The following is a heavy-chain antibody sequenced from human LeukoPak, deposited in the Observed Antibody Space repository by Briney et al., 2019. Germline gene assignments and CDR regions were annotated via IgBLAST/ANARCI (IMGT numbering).Heavy chain of an antibody. J-gene: IGHJ4*02. D-gene: IGHD3-10*01. CDR3: AKGISLYGSGSNFGY. Sequence: GGSLRLSCAASGFTFDDYAMHWVRHAPGKGLEWVSFISWDGGSTFYADSVKGRFTISRDNKKNSLYLQINSLRAEDTALYYCAKGISLYGSGSNFGYWGQGALVTVCS. CDR1: GFTFDDYA. CDR2: ISWDGGST. V-gene: IGHV3-43D*03.